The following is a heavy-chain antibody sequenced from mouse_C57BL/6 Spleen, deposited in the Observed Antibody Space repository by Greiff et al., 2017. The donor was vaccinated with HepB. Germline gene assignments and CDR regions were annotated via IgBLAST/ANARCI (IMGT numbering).Heavy chain of an antibody. V-gene: IGHV1-80*01. Sequence: VNVVESGAELVKPGASVKISCKASGYAFSSYWMNWVKQRPGKGLEWIGQIYPGDGDTNYNGKFKGKATLTADKSSSTAYMQLSSLTSEDSAVYFCARPYYYGKDYAMDYWGQGTSVTVSS. CDR1: GYAFSSYW. D-gene: IGHD1-1*01. J-gene: IGHJ4*01. CDR3: ARPYYYGKDYAMDY. CDR2: IYPGDGDT.